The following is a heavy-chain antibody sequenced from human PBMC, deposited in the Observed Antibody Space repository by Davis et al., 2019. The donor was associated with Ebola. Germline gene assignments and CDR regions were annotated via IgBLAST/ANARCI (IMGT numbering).Heavy chain of an antibody. D-gene: IGHD4-17*01. J-gene: IGHJ4*02. CDR1: GGSISSSNW. CDR2: IYHSGST. CDR3: ARGFGSYGDFDY. V-gene: IGHV4-4*02. Sequence: MPSETLSLTCAVSGGSISSSNWWSWVRQPPGKGLEWIGEIYHSGSTNYNPSPKSRVTISVDKSKNQFSLKLSSVTAADTAVYYCARGFGSYGDFDYWGQGTLVTVSS.